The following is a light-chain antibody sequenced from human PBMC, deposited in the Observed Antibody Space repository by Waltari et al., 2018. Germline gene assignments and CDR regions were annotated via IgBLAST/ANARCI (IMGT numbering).Light chain of an antibody. CDR2: DVS. Sequence: QSALTQPRSVSGSPGQSVTISCTGTSSDVGGYNYVSWYQQHPGKAPKLMIYDVSKRPSGVPDRFSGSKSGYTASLTISGLQAEDEADYYCCSYAGSYPVFGGGTKLTVL. J-gene: IGLJ2*01. V-gene: IGLV2-11*01. CDR3: CSYAGSYPV. CDR1: SSDVGGYNY.